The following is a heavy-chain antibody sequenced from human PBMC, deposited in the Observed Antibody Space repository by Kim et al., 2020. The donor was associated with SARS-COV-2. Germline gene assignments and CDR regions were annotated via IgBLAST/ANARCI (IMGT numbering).Heavy chain of an antibody. CDR3: ARGLSQVPAVTWFDP. J-gene: IGHJ5*02. Sequence: PSLKSRVTISVDTSKNQFSLKLSSVTAADTAVYYCARGLSQVPAVTWFDPWGQGTLVTVSS. D-gene: IGHD2-2*01. V-gene: IGHV4-34*01.